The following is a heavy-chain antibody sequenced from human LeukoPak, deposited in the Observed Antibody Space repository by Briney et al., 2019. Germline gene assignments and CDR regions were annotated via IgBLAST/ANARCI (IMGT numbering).Heavy chain of an antibody. CDR3: ATTHYYYYYMDV. CDR1: GGSISSDSSF. V-gene: IGHV4-39*01. J-gene: IGHJ6*03. Sequence: SETLSLTCTVSGGSISSDSSFWGWAWIRQPPGKGLEWIGSIYYSLTPYYNSSLKSRVTISVDTTKNQLSLNLTSVTAADTAVYYCATTHYYYYYMDVWGKGATVTISS. CDR2: IYYSLTP. D-gene: IGHD4-11*01.